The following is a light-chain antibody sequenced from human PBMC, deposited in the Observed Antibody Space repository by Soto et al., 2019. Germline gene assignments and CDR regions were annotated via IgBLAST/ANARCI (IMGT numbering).Light chain of an antibody. Sequence: DIQMTQSPSTLSASVGDGVTITCRASQNISVRLAWYQQRPGKAPKFLMYDASSLETGVPSRFSGSGSGTEFTLTIRSLQPDDSATYYCQQYDSSSPTFGQGTKLEIK. V-gene: IGKV1-5*01. CDR2: DAS. CDR3: QQYDSSSPT. CDR1: QNISVR. J-gene: IGKJ2*01.